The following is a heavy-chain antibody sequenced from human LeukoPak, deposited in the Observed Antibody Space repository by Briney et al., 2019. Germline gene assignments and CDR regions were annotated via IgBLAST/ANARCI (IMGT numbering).Heavy chain of an antibody. V-gene: IGHV3-15*01. CDR3: TTDVTPDIVVVVATYSDY. CDR2: IKSKTDGGTT. CDR1: GFTFSNAR. D-gene: IGHD2-15*01. Sequence: GGSLSLSCAASGFTFSNARMSWVRQAPGKGLEWVGRIKSKTDGGTTDYAARVKGRFTISRDDSKNTLYLQMNSLKTEDTAVYYCTTDVTPDIVVVVATYSDYWGQGTLVSVSS. J-gene: IGHJ4*02.